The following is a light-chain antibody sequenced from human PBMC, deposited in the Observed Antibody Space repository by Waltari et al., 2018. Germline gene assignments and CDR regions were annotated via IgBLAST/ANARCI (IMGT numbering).Light chain of an antibody. CDR3: QQSYSTPWT. Sequence: DVYMAQIPSSLSASEGETVTIACRASQSISSYLNWYQQNPGKAPNIRIYAASSLQSGIPSRFSGSGSGTDFTLTISSLQPEDFATYYCQQSYSTPWTFGQGTKVEIK. CDR1: QSISSY. CDR2: AAS. V-gene: IGKV1-39*01. J-gene: IGKJ1*01.